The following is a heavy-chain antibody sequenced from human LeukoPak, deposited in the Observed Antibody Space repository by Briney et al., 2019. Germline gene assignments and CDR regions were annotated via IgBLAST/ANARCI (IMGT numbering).Heavy chain of an antibody. D-gene: IGHD3-10*01. V-gene: IGHV3-9*01. Sequence: PGGSLRLSCAASGFTFDDYAMHWVRQAPGKGLEWVSGISWNSGSIVYADSVKGRFTISRDNSKNTLYLQMNSLRAEDTAIYYCAKCSGFPVVVRGVTNWFDPWGQGTLVTVSS. CDR1: GFTFDDYA. CDR2: ISWNSGSI. CDR3: AKCSGFPVVVRGVTNWFDP. J-gene: IGHJ5*02.